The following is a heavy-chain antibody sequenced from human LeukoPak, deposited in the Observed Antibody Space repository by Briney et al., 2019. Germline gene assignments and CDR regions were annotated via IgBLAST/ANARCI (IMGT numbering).Heavy chain of an antibody. D-gene: IGHD4-17*01. CDR1: GYTFTSYY. CDR2: INPSGGST. J-gene: IGHJ4*02. V-gene: IGHV1-46*01. CDR3: ARDLGRTDYGRTYYFDY. Sequence: VASVKVSCKASGYTFTSYYMHWVRQAPGQGLEWMGIINPSGGSTSYAQKFQGRVTMTRDTSTSTVYMELSSLRSEDTAVYYCARDLGRTDYGRTYYFDYWGQGTLVTVFS.